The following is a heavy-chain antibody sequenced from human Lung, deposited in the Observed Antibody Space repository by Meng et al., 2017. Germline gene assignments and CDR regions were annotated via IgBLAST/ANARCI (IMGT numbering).Heavy chain of an antibody. Sequence: QVQLVQSGAEVKKPGASVKVSCKASGYTFTAYFMHWVRQAPGQGLEWMGRINAKRGGKEGAGGVQGRVTMTRDTSISTAFVELNRLTSDDTAVYYCAREEAAMASFEYWGQG. V-gene: IGHV1-2*06. J-gene: IGHJ4*02. CDR3: AREEAAMASFEY. D-gene: IGHD5-18*01. CDR2: INAKRGGK. CDR1: GYTFTAYF.